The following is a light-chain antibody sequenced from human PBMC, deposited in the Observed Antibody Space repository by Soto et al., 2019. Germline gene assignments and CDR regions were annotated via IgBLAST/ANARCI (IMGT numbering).Light chain of an antibody. J-gene: IGLJ1*01. CDR3: CSYVGSTTYV. Sequence: QSALTQPASVSGSPGQSITISCTGSSNDVGRYNQVSWYQQHPGKAPKVMIYEGSQRPSGVSNRFSGSKSGNTASLTISGLQAEDEADYYCCSYVGSTTYVFGTGNKVTVL. V-gene: IGLV2-23*01. CDR1: SNDVGRYNQ. CDR2: EGS.